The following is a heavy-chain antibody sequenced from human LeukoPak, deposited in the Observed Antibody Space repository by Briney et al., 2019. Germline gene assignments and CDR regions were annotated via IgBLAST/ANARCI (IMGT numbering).Heavy chain of an antibody. D-gene: IGHD1-26*01. CDR3: ARDLGAIDLYYFDY. J-gene: IGHJ4*02. V-gene: IGHV3-7*01. CDR2: IKQDGSEK. CDR1: GFTFSSYW. Sequence: GGSLRLSCAASGFTFSSYWMSWVRQAPGKGLEWVANIKQDGSEKYYVDSVKGRFTISRDNAKNSLYLQMNSLRAEDTAVYYCARDLGAIDLYYFDYWGQGTLVTVSS.